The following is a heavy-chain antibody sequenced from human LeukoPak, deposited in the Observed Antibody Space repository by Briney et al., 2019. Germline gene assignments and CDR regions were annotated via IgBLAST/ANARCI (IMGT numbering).Heavy chain of an antibody. J-gene: IGHJ6*02. D-gene: IGHD6-13*01. CDR3: AATIAADTVYYGMDV. V-gene: IGHV1-58*02. CDR2: IVVGSSNT. Sequence: GTSEKVSCKASGFTFTSSAMQWVRQARGQRLEWIGWIVVGSSNTNYAQKSQERVTITWDMSTSTAYMELSSLRSEDTAVYYCAATIAADTVYYGMDVWGQGTTVTVSS. CDR1: GFTFTSSA.